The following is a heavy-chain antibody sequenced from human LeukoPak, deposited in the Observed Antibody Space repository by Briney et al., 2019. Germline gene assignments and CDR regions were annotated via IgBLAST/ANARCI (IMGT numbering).Heavy chain of an antibody. CDR1: GFTFSSYA. CDR3: ARDRIPGSGSLDY. D-gene: IGHD3-10*01. J-gene: IGHJ4*02. V-gene: IGHV3-23*01. Sequence: GGSLRLSCAASGFTFSSYAMSWVRQAPGKGLEWVSAISGSGGTTYYADSLKGRFTISRDNSKNTLYLQMNSLRAEDTALYYCARDRIPGSGSLDYWGQGTLVTISS. CDR2: ISGSGGTT.